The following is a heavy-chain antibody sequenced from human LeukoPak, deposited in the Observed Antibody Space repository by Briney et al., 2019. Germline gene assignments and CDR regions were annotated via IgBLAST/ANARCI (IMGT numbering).Heavy chain of an antibody. CDR2: LDYTGNNQ. CDR3: VKDVHYLGSYRESLDP. D-gene: IGHD3-10*01. Sequence: GGSLTLSCATSGFTFKNYGMHWVRQAPGEGLEWVTFLDYTGNNQYYADSMKGRLTISRDNSKNTVFLQMNNLRLEDTAIYYCVKDVHYLGSYRESLDPWGQGTLVTVSS. J-gene: IGHJ5*02. CDR1: GFTFKNYG. V-gene: IGHV3-30*02.